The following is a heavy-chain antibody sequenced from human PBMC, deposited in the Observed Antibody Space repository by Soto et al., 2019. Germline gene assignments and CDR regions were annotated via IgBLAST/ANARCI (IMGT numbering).Heavy chain of an antibody. D-gene: IGHD4-17*01. CDR3: ARGRYGDY. CDR2: ISAHNGKT. V-gene: IGHV1-18*01. CDR1: GYIFTSYG. Sequence: GPEVKKPGASVKVSCKGSGYIFTSYGIAWVRQAPGQGLEWMGWISAHNGKTEYAQKFQGRVTVTRDTSTSTAYLELRSLRSDYTALYYCARGRYGDYWGQGALVTVSS. J-gene: IGHJ4*02.